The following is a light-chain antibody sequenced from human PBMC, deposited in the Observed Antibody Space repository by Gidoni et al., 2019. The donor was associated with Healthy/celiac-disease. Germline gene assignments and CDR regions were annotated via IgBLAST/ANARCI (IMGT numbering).Light chain of an antibody. CDR2: GAS. V-gene: IGKV3-20*01. CDR3: QQYGSSPLT. CDR1: QSVSSSY. J-gene: IGKJ4*01. Sequence: DIVLTQPPGTLSLSPGERATLSCRASQSVSSSYLAWYQQKPGQAPRLLLYGASSRATHIPDRFSGSGSGTDFTLTISRLEPEDFAVYYCQQYGSSPLTFGGGTKVEIK.